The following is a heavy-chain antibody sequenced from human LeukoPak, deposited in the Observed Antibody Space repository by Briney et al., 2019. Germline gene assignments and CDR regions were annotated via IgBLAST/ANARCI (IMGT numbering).Heavy chain of an antibody. Sequence: SETLSLTCTVSGGSISNYYSNWIRQPPGKGLEWVGYINYSGNTKYNPSLKSRVTISVDTSKNEFSLKLNSLTAADTAVYYCTRSKLGVGDAFDVWGRGTKVTVSS. J-gene: IGHJ3*01. D-gene: IGHD3-3*02. CDR2: INYSGNT. CDR3: TRSKLGVGDAFDV. V-gene: IGHV4-59*01. CDR1: GGSISNYY.